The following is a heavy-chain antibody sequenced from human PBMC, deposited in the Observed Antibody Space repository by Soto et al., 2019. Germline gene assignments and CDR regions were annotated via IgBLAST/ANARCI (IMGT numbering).Heavy chain of an antibody. D-gene: IGHD4-17*01. J-gene: IGHJ1*01. V-gene: IGHV1-46*01. CDR3: ARGFAYGVEYFQH. CDR2: VGGDT. CDR1: GYSFTTYY. Sequence: ASVKVSCKASGYSFTTYYMHWVRQAPGQGLEWMAIVGGDTTYAQKFQGRVTMTRDTSTSTVYMELTSLRSEDTAVYYCARGFAYGVEYFQHWGQGTLVTVSS.